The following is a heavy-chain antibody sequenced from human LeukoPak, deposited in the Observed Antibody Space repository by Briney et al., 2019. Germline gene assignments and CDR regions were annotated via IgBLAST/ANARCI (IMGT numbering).Heavy chain of an antibody. CDR1: GFTFSGYW. CDR3: ARDKIVGPTTLGY. V-gene: IGHV3-7*01. D-gene: IGHD1-26*01. J-gene: IGHJ4*02. Sequence: GGSLRLSCAASGFTFSGYWMSWVRQTPEKGLEWVANIKQDGYEKYYVDSVKGRFTIPRDNAKNSLYLQMNSLRADDTAIYYCARDKIVGPTTLGYWGQGTLVTVSS. CDR2: IKQDGYEK.